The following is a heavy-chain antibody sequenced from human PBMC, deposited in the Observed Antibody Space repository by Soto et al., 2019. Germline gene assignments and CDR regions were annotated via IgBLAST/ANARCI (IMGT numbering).Heavy chain of an antibody. CDR1: GASISGYY. CDR3: VRDGTKTLRDWFDP. J-gene: IGHJ5*02. CDR2: IYATGTT. V-gene: IGHV4-4*07. Sequence: SETLSLTCTVSGASISGYYWSWIRKSAGKGLEWIGRIYATGTTDYNPSLKSRVMMSVDTSKKQFSLKLRSVTAADTAVYYCVRDGTKTLRDWFDPWGQGISVTVPQ. D-gene: IGHD1-1*01.